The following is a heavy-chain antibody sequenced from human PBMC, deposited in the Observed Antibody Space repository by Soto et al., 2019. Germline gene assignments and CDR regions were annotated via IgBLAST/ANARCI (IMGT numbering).Heavy chain of an antibody. CDR3: ARDQDPFGELFPARAFDYYYYGMDV. CDR2: INSDGSST. Sequence: PGGSLRLSCAASGFTFSSYWMHWVRQAPGKGLVWVSRINSDGSSTSYADSVKGRFTISRDNAKNTLYLKMNSLRAEDTAVYYCARDQDPFGELFPARAFDYYYYGMDVWGQGTTVTVSS. D-gene: IGHD3-10*01. CDR1: GFTFSSYW. V-gene: IGHV3-74*01. J-gene: IGHJ6*02.